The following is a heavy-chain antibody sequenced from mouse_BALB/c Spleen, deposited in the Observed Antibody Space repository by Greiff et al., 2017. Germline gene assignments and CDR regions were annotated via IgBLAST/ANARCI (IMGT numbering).Heavy chain of an antibody. CDR2: IYPGSGST. Sequence: QVQLQQSGPELVKPGASVKMSCKASGYTFTDYVISWVKQRTGQGLEWIGEIYPGSGSTYYNEKFKGKATLTADKSSNTAYMQLSSLTSEDSAVYFCARYGNYYYFDYWGQGTTLTVSS. J-gene: IGHJ2*01. CDR1: GYTFTDYV. CDR3: ARYGNYYYFDY. V-gene: IGHV1-81*01. D-gene: IGHD2-1*01.